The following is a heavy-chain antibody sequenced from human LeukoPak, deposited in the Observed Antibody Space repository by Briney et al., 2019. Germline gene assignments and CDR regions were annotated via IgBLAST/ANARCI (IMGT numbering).Heavy chain of an antibody. V-gene: IGHV3-7*01. J-gene: IGHJ4*02. CDR1: GFTFSRYW. CDR3: ATMGLEPLPYYFDY. D-gene: IGHD1-1*01. CDR2: IKQDGSER. Sequence: GGSLRLSCAASGFTFSRYWMSWVRQAPGKGLEWVANIKQDGSERYHVDSVRGRFTISRDNAKNPLFLQMNSLRAEDTAVYYCATMGLEPLPYYFDYWGQGTLVTVSS.